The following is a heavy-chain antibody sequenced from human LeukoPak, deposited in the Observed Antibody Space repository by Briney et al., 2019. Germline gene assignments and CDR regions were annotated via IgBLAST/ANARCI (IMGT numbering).Heavy chain of an antibody. CDR2: IYYGGST. V-gene: IGHV4-59*08. CDR1: GVSISSYY. J-gene: IGHJ3*02. Sequence: ESLSLTCTVSGVSISSYYRSWIRQPPGKGLEWLGFIYYGGSTNYHPSLKSRFTISVATSKNQFSLKLSAVTPAATAVYSLAGFRAARISPDAFDIWGQGTMVTVSS. CDR3: AGFRAARISPDAFDI. D-gene: IGHD5-24*01.